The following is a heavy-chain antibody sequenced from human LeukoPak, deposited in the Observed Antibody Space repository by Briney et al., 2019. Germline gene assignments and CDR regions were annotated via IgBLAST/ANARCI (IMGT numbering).Heavy chain of an antibody. CDR3: ARGTQDCGGDCYFDY. CDR2: ISSSSSYI. D-gene: IGHD2-21*02. J-gene: IGHJ4*02. CDR1: GFTFSSYS. Sequence: GGSLRLSCAASGFTFSSYSMNWVRQAPGKGLEWVSSISSSSSYIYYADSVKGRFTISRDNAKNSLYLQTNSLRAEDTAVYYCARGTQDCGGDCYFDYWGQGTLVTVSS. V-gene: IGHV3-21*01.